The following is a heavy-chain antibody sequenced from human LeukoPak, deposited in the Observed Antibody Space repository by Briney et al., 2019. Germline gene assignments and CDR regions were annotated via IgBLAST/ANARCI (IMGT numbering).Heavy chain of an antibody. D-gene: IGHD6-13*01. Sequence: SETLSLTCTVSGGSISSYYWSWIRQPPGKGLEGIGYIYYSGSTNYNPSLKSRVTISVDTSKNQFSLKLSSVTAADTAVYYCARLGSSSLDVWGQGTTVTVSS. CDR3: ARLGSSSLDV. CDR2: IYYSGST. CDR1: GGSISSYY. V-gene: IGHV4-59*08. J-gene: IGHJ6*02.